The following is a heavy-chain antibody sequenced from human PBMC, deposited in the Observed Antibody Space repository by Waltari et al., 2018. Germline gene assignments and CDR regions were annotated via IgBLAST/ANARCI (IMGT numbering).Heavy chain of an antibody. Sequence: QVQLQQWGAGLLKPSETLSLTCAVYGGSFSGYYWSWIRQHPGKGLEWIGEINHSGITNNSPSLMRRVTIVVHTPKNEYSLKLSTVTAAETAMYYCARHGGGITGTSYYFYYWVQGTLVTVSS. CDR1: GGSFSGYY. CDR2: INHSGIT. D-gene: IGHD1-20*01. V-gene: IGHV4-34*01. CDR3: ARHGGGITGTSYYFYY. J-gene: IGHJ4*02.